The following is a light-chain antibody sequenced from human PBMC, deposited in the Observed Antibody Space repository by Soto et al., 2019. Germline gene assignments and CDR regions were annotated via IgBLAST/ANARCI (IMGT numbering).Light chain of an antibody. CDR3: QAWDSPAAV. J-gene: IGLJ2*01. CDR1: KLGDKY. V-gene: IGLV3-1*01. CDR2: QDD. Sequence: SYELTQPPSVSVSPGQTATITCSGDKLGDKYACWYQQRPGQSPVMVIYQDDKRPSGIPERFSGSNSGSTATLTISGTQAMDEAVYYCQAWDSPAAVFGGGTKVTVL.